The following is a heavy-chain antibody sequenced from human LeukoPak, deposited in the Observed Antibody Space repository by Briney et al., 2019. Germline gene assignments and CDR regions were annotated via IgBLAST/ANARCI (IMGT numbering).Heavy chain of an antibody. J-gene: IGHJ4*02. CDR2: IYYSGST. Sequence: PSETLSLTCIVSGGSLSSYYWSWIRQPPGKGLEWIGYIYYSGSTDYNPSLKSRVTISVDTSKNQFSLKLSSVTAADTAVYYCASGMSAGSCDYWGQGTLVTVSS. V-gene: IGHV4-59*01. D-gene: IGHD6-19*01. CDR1: GGSLSSYY. CDR3: ASGMSAGSCDY.